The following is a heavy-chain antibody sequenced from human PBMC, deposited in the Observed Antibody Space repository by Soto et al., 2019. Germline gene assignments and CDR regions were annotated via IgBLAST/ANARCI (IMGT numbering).Heavy chain of an antibody. V-gene: IGHV1-18*04. D-gene: IGHD3-3*01. Sequence: ASVKFSCKASGYTFTSYGIIWSRQARGQGLEWMGLISAYNGNTNYAQKLQGRVTMTTDTSTSTAYMELRRLRSDDTAVYYCARATLRFLEWSLLSGMDVWGQGTTVTVSS. CDR2: ISAYNGNT. J-gene: IGHJ6*02. CDR3: ARATLRFLEWSLLSGMDV. CDR1: GYTFTSYG.